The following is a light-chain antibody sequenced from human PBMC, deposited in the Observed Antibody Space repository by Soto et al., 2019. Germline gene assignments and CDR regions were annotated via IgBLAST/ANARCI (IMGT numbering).Light chain of an antibody. Sequence: QSALTQPASVSGSPGQSITISCTGTTSDVGGYNFVSWYQLHPGKAPQLMIFEVSNRPSGVSNRFSGSKSGNTASLTISGLQGEDEADYYGSSYTSSGTRVFGTGTKLTVL. V-gene: IGLV2-14*01. CDR3: SSYTSSGTRV. J-gene: IGLJ1*01. CDR1: TSDVGGYNF. CDR2: EVS.